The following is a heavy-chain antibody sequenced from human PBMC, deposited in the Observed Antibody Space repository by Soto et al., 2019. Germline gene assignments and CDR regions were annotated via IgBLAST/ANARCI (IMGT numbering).Heavy chain of an antibody. J-gene: IGHJ4*02. CDR3: ARGYRSGSGCSPFFDY. D-gene: IGHD2-15*01. Sequence: ASVKVSCKASGYTFTGYYLHWVRQAPGQGLEWMGWISGNSGGTNYAQKFQGRVTMTRDTSIITAYMDLSRLTSDDTAVYYCARGYRSGSGCSPFFDYWGQGSLVTVSS. V-gene: IGHV1-2*02. CDR2: ISGNSGGT. CDR1: GYTFTGYY.